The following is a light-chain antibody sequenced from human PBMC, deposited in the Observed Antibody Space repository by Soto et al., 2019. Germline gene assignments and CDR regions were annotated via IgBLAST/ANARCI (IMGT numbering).Light chain of an antibody. CDR2: SNH. Sequence: QSVLTQPPSASGTPGQRVTMSCSGSSSNIGGNTVNWYQQLPGTAPKLLIYSNHQRPSGVPDRFSGSKSGTSASLAISGLQSEDEADYYCAAWDDSLSGPVFGGGTKGTVL. CDR1: SSNIGGNT. V-gene: IGLV1-44*01. J-gene: IGLJ2*01. CDR3: AAWDDSLSGPV.